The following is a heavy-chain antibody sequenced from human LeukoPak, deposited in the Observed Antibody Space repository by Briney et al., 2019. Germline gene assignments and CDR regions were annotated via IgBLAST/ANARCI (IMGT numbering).Heavy chain of an antibody. CDR1: GFTFDDYA. Sequence: GGSLRLSCAAFGFTFDDYAMHWVRQAPGKGLEWVSGISWNSGSIGYADSVKGRFTISRDNAKNSLYLQMNSLRAEDTALYYCAKGGSAFIAVAVLDYFDYWGQGTLVTVSS. CDR2: ISWNSGSI. J-gene: IGHJ4*02. V-gene: IGHV3-9*01. D-gene: IGHD6-19*01. CDR3: AKGGSAFIAVAVLDYFDY.